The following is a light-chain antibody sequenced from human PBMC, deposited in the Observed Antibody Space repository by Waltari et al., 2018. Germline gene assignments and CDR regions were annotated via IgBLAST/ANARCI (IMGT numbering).Light chain of an antibody. CDR3: QQYYGSPLT. V-gene: IGKV4-1*01. CDR2: WAS. Sequence: DIVMTQSPDSLAVSLGERATINCMSSQSVLSSSNNKNYLAWYQQKPGQPPKLLIYWASTRESGVPDRFSGGGSGTDFTLTISSLQAGDVAVYYCQQYYGSPLTSGGGTKVEIK. J-gene: IGKJ4*01. CDR1: QSVLSSSNNKNY.